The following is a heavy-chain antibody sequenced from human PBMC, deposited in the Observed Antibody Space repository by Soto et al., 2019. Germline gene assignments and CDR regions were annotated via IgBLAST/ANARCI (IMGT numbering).Heavy chain of an antibody. CDR1: GGSISSYY. Sequence: PSETLSLTCTVSGGSISSYYWSWIRQPAGKGLEWIGRIYTSGSTDYNPSLKSRVTMSVDTSKNQFSLKLSSVTAADTAVYYCAREGGLLDLRYYFGMGVWGQGNTVTVSS. CDR2: IYTSGST. J-gene: IGHJ6*02. CDR3: AREGGLLDLRYYFGMGV. V-gene: IGHV4-4*07. D-gene: IGHD1-26*01.